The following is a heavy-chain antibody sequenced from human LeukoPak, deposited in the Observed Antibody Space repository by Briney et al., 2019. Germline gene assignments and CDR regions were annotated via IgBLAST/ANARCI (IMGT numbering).Heavy chain of an antibody. D-gene: IGHD3-10*01. V-gene: IGHV3-30*04. CDR1: GFTFNSYA. CDR3: ARSFYYGSGSYDHDAFDI. Sequence: TGGSLRLSCAASGFTFNSYAMHWVRQAPGKGLEWVAVISYDGSNKYYADSVKGRFTISRDNSKNTLYLQMNSLRAEDTAVYYCARSFYYGSGSYDHDAFDIWGQGTMVTVSS. CDR2: ISYDGSNK. J-gene: IGHJ3*02.